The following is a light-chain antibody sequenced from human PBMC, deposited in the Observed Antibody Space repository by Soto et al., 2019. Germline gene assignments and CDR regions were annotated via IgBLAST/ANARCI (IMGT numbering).Light chain of an antibody. CDR3: QHGYNCSFT. V-gene: IGKV3-11*01. J-gene: IGKJ5*01. CDR1: QGVCSD. CDR2: DAS. Sequence: ETVFTQSQAPLSASLGERSTLSCRASQGVCSDLAWSQQKPGQAPSLVIYDASNMSTGLPSRFRGSGSGTGFTLAISGLQPEDFACDYCQHGYNCSFTVGQGTGLE.